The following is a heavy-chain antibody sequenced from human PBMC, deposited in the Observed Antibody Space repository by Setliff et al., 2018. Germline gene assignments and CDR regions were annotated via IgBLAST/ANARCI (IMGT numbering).Heavy chain of an antibody. J-gene: IGHJ3*02. CDR2: INANTGGT. CDR1: GYTITNFA. Sequence: ASVKVSCKASGYTITNFALDWVRQAPGQGLEWMGWINANTGGTREVQKFQGRVTMTRDTSIDTAYMEVNRLTYDDTAVYYCARVGGYASAWHGIEAFDIWGQGTKVTVSS. D-gene: IGHD6-19*01. V-gene: IGHV1-2*02. CDR3: ARVGGYASAWHGIEAFDI.